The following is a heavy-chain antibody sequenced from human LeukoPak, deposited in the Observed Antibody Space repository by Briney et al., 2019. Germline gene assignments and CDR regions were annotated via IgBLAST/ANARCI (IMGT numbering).Heavy chain of an antibody. CDR3: ARSLARPSDY. CDR1: GGSFSGYY. V-gene: IGHV4-34*01. CDR2: INHSGST. J-gene: IGHJ4*02. D-gene: IGHD6-6*01. Sequence: PSETLSLTCAVYGGSFSGYYWSWIRQPPGKGLEWIGEINHSGSTNYNPSLKSRVTISVDTSKNQFSLKLSSVTAADTAAYYCARSLARPSDYWGQGTLVTVSS.